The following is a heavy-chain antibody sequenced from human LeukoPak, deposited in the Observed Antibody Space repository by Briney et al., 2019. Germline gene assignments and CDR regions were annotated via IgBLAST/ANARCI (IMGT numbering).Heavy chain of an antibody. CDR1: GFTFSTYW. CDR2: IKEDGSEK. V-gene: IGHV3-7*01. Sequence: PGGSLRLSCAASGFTFSTYWMSWVRQAPGKGLEWVANIKEDGSEKYYVDSVKGRFIISRDNAKNSLFLQMNSLRVEDTAVYYCAREDGYSLFDYWGQGTLVTVSS. J-gene: IGHJ4*02. D-gene: IGHD5-24*01. CDR3: AREDGYSLFDY.